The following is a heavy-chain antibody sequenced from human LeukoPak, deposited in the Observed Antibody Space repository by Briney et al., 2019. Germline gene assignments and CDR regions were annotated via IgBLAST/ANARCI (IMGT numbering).Heavy chain of an antibody. Sequence: PSETLSLTCTVSGGSISSTFYHWGWIRQPPGKGLEWIGSINYSGSTYYNPSLKSRVTISVDTSKNQFSLKLSSVTAADTAVYYCARRRFVRGPDVVNPFDYWGQGTLVTVSS. D-gene: IGHD2-8*01. CDR3: ARRRFVRGPDVVNPFDY. J-gene: IGHJ4*02. CDR2: INYSGST. V-gene: IGHV4-39*01. CDR1: GGSISSTFYH.